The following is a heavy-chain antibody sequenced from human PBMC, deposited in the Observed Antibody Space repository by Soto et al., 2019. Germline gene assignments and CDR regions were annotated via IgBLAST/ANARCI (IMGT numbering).Heavy chain of an antibody. Sequence: QVQLVESGGGVVQPGRSLRLSCAASGFTFSSYGMHWVRQAPGKGLEWVAVISYDGSNKYYADSVKGRFTISRDNSKNTLYLQMNSLRAEDTAVYYCAKAKGVVVAASNYYYYGMDVW. J-gene: IGHJ6*01. V-gene: IGHV3-30*18. D-gene: IGHD2-15*01. CDR2: ISYDGSNK. CDR1: GFTFSSYG. CDR3: AKAKGVVVAASNYYYYGMDV.